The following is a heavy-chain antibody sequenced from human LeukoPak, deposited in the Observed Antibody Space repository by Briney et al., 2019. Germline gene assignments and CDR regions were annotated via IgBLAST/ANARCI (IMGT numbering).Heavy chain of an antibody. J-gene: IGHJ4*02. V-gene: IGHV1-2*02. CDR2: INPNSGGT. CDR3: ARVSDSIGYPVLIDY. Sequence: ASVKVSCKASGYTFTGYYMHWVRQAPGQGLEWMGWINPNSGGTNYAQKFQGRVTMTRDTSISTAYMELSRLRSDDTAVYYCARVSDSIGYPVLIDYWGQGTLVTVSS. CDR1: GYTFTGYY. D-gene: IGHD3-22*01.